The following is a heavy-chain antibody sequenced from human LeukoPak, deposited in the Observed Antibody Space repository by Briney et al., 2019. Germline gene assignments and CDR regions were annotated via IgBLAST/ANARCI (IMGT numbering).Heavy chain of an antibody. J-gene: IGHJ4*02. Sequence: GGSLRLSCAASGFTFSSYWMHWVRQAPGKGLVWVSRINSDGSSTSYADSVKGRFTISGDNAKNTLYLQMNSLRAEDTAVYYCARARYCSGGSCLDYWGQGTLVTVSS. CDR2: INSDGSST. CDR3: ARARYCSGGSCLDY. V-gene: IGHV3-74*01. CDR1: GFTFSSYW. D-gene: IGHD2-15*01.